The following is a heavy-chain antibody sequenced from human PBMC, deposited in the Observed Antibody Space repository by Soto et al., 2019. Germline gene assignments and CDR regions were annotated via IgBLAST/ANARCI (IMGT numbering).Heavy chain of an antibody. J-gene: IGHJ1*01. CDR3: ARDDYTPPRHRYLHH. D-gene: IGHD2-2*02. Sequence: QVQLQESGPGLVKPSQTLSLTCTVSGGSISNGGYYWNWIRQHPGKGLEWIGYTHYSGSTYYNPSLKSRVTISVDTSKNQRSLQLSSVTAADTAVYYCARDDYTPPRHRYLHHWGQGTLVTVSS. CDR1: GGSISNGGYY. V-gene: IGHV4-31*03. CDR2: THYSGST.